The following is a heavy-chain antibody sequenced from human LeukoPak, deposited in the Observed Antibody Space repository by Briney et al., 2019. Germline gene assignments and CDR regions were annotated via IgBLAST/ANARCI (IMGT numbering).Heavy chain of an antibody. CDR3: VRDIAVAANHDS. CDR2: INQDGSNK. V-gene: IGHV3-7*05. CDR1: GFTFSSFW. D-gene: IGHD6-19*01. J-gene: IGHJ4*02. Sequence: GGSLRLSCAASGFTFSSFWMSWVRQAPGKGLECVANINQDGSNKYYVDSLKGRFTISRDNAKNSLFVQMNRLRAEDTAVYYCVRDIAVAANHDSWGQGTLVTVSS.